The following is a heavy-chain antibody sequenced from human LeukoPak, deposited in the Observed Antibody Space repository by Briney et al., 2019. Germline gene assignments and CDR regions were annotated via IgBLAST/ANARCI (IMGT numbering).Heavy chain of an antibody. D-gene: IGHD1-26*01. V-gene: IGHV3-30-3*01. CDR2: ISYDGSNK. Sequence: GGSLTVSCAASGFTFSSYAMHWVRQAPGKGLEWVAVISYDGSNKYYADSVKGRFTISRDNSKNTLYLQMDSLRAEDTAVYYCASGVGANMIFDYWGQGTLVTVSS. J-gene: IGHJ4*02. CDR1: GFTFSSYA. CDR3: ASGVGANMIFDY.